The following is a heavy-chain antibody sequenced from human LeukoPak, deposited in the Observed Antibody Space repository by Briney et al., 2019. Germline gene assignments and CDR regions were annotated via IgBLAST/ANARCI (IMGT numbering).Heavy chain of an antibody. J-gene: IGHJ2*01. CDR3: ARDNGGRFGYFDL. Sequence: GGSLRLSCAASGFTFSSYWMGWVRQAPGKGLEWVANINQDGSEKYYVDSVKGRFTISRDNAKNSFYLQMNSLRAEDTAVYYCARDNGGRFGYFDLWGRGTLVTVSS. V-gene: IGHV3-7*04. D-gene: IGHD2-8*01. CDR1: GFTFSSYW. CDR2: INQDGSEK.